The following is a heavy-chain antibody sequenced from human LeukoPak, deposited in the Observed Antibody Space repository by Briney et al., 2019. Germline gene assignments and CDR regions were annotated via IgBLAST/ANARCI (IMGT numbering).Heavy chain of an antibody. D-gene: IGHD6-19*01. V-gene: IGHV3-20*04. Sequence: GGSLRLSCAASGFTFDDYGMRWVRQAPGKGLEWVSSINWNGGSTGYADSVKGRFTISRDNAKNSLYLQMNSLRAEDTALYYCARSSGWYYFGYWGQGTLVTVSS. CDR3: ARSSGWYYFGY. CDR1: GFTFDDYG. J-gene: IGHJ4*02. CDR2: INWNGGST.